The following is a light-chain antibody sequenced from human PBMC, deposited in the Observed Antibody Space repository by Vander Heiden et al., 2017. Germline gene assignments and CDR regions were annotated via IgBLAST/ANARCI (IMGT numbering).Light chain of an antibody. CDR3: HQYSSTPRT. CDR1: QSVLYSPNNKNY. J-gene: IGKJ1*01. Sequence: DIVMTQSPDSLAVSLGERATINCKSSQSVLYSPNNKNYLAWYQQKPGQPPKLLIYWASTRQSGVPDRFSGSGSGTDFTLTISRLQAEDVAVYFCHQYSSTPRTFGQGTKVEIK. CDR2: WAS. V-gene: IGKV4-1*01.